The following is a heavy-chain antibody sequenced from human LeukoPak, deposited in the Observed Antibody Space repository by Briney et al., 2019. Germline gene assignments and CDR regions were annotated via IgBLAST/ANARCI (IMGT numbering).Heavy chain of an antibody. D-gene: IGHD3-22*01. V-gene: IGHV3-21*01. CDR3: ARAQTPYYYDSSGYYYDY. CDR1: GFTFSRYW. J-gene: IGHJ4*02. Sequence: GGSLRLSCAASGFTFSRYWMSWVRQAPGKGLEWVSSISSSSSYIYYADSVKGRFTISRDNAKNSLYLQMNSLRAEDTAVYYCARAQTPYYYDSSGYYYDYWGQGTLVTVSS. CDR2: ISSSSSYI.